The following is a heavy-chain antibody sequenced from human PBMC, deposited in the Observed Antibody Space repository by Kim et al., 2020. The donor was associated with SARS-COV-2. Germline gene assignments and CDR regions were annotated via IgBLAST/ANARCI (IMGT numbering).Heavy chain of an antibody. CDR2: INGGGNTI. D-gene: IGHD5-18*01. CDR1: GFTFSNYW. V-gene: IGHV3-74*01. CDR3: ARSYSD. Sequence: GGSLRLSCAASGFTFSNYWMHWVRQVPGKGLVWVSNINGGGNTINYADSVKGRFTISRDNAKNTLYLQMNSLRVDYTAVYYCARSYSDWGQGTLVTVSS. J-gene: IGHJ4*02.